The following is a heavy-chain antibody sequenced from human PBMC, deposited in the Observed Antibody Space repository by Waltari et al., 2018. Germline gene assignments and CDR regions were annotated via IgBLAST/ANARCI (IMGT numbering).Heavy chain of an antibody. J-gene: IGHJ4*02. CDR2: TSGSGRSYI. D-gene: IGHD6-19*01. CDR3: TRDLYGSRGDYFDP. Sequence: DVQLVESGGGLVKPGGSLRLSCAASGFPFSSYAMNWVRQAPGRGLGCVAATSGSGRSYIFYTDSIKGRFTISRDNAKNSLSLQMNSLRAEDTAVYYCTRDLYGSRGDYFDPWGQGTLVTVSS. V-gene: IGHV3-21*01. CDR1: GFPFSSYA.